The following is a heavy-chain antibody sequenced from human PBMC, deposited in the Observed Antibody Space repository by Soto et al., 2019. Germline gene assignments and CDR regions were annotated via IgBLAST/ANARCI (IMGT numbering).Heavy chain of an antibody. V-gene: IGHV3-33*08. D-gene: IGHD4-17*01. CDR2: IWYDGTQK. J-gene: IGHJ4*02. CDR1: GFTFNTYS. CDR3: ARAGGTTVTGLWHFDS. Sequence: GGALRLSCEASGFTFNTYSIHWVRQPPGKGLEWLAAIWYDGTQKYYADSVKGRFIISRDNSKKTLYLEMNSLRAEDTAVYYCARAGGTTVTGLWHFDSWGQGTLVTVSS.